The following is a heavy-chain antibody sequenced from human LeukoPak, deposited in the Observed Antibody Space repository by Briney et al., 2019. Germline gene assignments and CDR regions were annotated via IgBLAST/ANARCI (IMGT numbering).Heavy chain of an antibody. CDR3: ARGGAGYCSSTSCPTYNWFDP. CDR1: GYTFTSYG. J-gene: IGHJ5*02. Sequence: ASVKVSCKASGYTFTSYGISWVRQAPGQGLEWMGWMSAYNGNTNYAQKLQGRVTMTTDTSTSTAYMELRSLRSDDTAVYYCARGGAGYCSSTSCPTYNWFDPWGQGTLVTVSS. D-gene: IGHD2-2*01. V-gene: IGHV1-18*01. CDR2: MSAYNGNT.